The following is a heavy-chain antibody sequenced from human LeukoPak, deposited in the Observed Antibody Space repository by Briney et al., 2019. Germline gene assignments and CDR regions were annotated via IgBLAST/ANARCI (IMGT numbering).Heavy chain of an antibody. Sequence: PGGSLRLSCAASGFTLSNYWMSWVRQAPGKGLEWVANIKQDGSKLSYVDSVKGRFTVSRDNAKNSLYLQMSSLRAEDTAVYYCARWEARDTWVYDYWGQGTLVTVSS. D-gene: IGHD1-26*01. CDR3: ARWEARDTWVYDY. J-gene: IGHJ4*02. V-gene: IGHV3-7*01. CDR2: IKQDGSKL. CDR1: GFTLSNYW.